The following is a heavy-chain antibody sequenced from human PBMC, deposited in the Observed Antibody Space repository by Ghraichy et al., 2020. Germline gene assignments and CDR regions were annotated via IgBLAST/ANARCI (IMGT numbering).Heavy chain of an antibody. CDR2: TYYRSKWYN. Sequence: SETLSLTCAISGDSVSSNSAAWNWIRQSPSRGLEWLGRTYYRSKWYNGYAPSVKNRITIKPDTSKNQFSLQLNSVTPEDTAVYYCARMVGGTRDYWGQGTLVTVSS. V-gene: IGHV6-1*01. CDR1: GDSVSSNSAA. D-gene: IGHD1-26*01. CDR3: ARMVGGTRDY. J-gene: IGHJ4*02.